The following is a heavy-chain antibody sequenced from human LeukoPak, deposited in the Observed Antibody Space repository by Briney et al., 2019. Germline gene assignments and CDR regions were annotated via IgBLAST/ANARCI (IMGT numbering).Heavy chain of an antibody. D-gene: IGHD6-13*01. Sequence: GGSLRLSCAASGFTFSSYWMSWVRQAPGKGLEWVANIKQDGSEKYYVDSVKGRFSISRDNAKNTLYLQMNSLRAEDTAVYYCAREVAAAAHPFDYWGQGTLVTVSS. CDR2: IKQDGSEK. CDR3: AREVAAAAHPFDY. CDR1: GFTFSSYW. V-gene: IGHV3-7*01. J-gene: IGHJ4*02.